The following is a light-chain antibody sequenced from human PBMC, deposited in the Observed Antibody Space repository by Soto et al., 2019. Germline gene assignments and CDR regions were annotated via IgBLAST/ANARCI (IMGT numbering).Light chain of an antibody. CDR3: QRYNSYSWT. J-gene: IGKJ1*01. CDR2: KVS. V-gene: IGKV1-5*03. CDR1: QSVNNW. Sequence: DIQMTQSPSTLSASVGDRVTITCRASQSVNNWLAWYQQKPGKAPNLLIYKVSNLESGVPSRFSGSGSATEFTLNISSLQPDDFASYYCQRYNSYSWTFGQPTKVEIK.